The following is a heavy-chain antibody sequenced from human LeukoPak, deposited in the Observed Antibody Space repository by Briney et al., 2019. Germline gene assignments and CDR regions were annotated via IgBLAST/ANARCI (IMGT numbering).Heavy chain of an antibody. CDR3: ARGQRAFAITMVWGVIQRGAFDI. D-gene: IGHD3-10*01. J-gene: IGHJ3*02. CDR1: GGSISSGGYS. V-gene: IGHV4-30-2*01. CDR2: IYHSGST. Sequence: SETLSLTCAVSGGSISSGGYSWSWIRQPPGKGLEWIGYIYHSGSTYYNPSLKSRVTISVDRSKNQFSLKLSSVTAADTAVYYCARGQRAFAITMVWGVIQRGAFDIWGQGTMVTVSS.